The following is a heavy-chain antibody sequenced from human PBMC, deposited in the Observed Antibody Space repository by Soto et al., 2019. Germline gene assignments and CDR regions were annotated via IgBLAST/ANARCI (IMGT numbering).Heavy chain of an antibody. CDR3: ARDPNTVTGDAFDI. D-gene: IGHD4-17*01. CDR2: ISSSSSYI. J-gene: IGHJ3*02. Sequence: GKGLEWVSSISSSSSYIYYADSVKGRFTISRDNAKNSLYLQMNSLRAEDTAVFYCARDPNTVTGDAFDIWGQAT. V-gene: IGHV3-21*01.